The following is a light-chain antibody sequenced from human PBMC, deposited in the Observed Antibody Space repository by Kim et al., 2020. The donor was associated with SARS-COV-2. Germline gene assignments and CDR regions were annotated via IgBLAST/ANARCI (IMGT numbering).Light chain of an antibody. V-gene: IGLV3-19*01. Sequence: SSELTQDPAVSVALGQTVRITCQGDSLRSYYASWYQQKPGQAPVFVIYGKNNRLSGIPDRFSGSSSGNTASLTITGAQAEDEADYYCNSRDSSGNHLVFG. CDR1: SLRSYY. J-gene: IGLJ2*01. CDR3: NSRDSSGNHLV. CDR2: GKN.